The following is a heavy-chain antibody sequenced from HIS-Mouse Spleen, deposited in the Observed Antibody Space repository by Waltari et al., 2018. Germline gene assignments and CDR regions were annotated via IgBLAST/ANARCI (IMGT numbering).Heavy chain of an antibody. CDR3: AREIPYSSSWYDWYFDL. CDR1: GGSISSSSYY. V-gene: IGHV4-39*07. Sequence: QLQLQESGPGLVKPSETLSLTCTVSGGSISSSSYYWGWIRQPPGKGLEWIVSIYYSGTTHNTPSLKSRVTISVDTSKNQFSLKLSSVTAADTAVYYCAREIPYSSSWYDWYFDLWGRGTLVTVSS. CDR2: IYYSGTT. D-gene: IGHD6-13*01. J-gene: IGHJ2*01.